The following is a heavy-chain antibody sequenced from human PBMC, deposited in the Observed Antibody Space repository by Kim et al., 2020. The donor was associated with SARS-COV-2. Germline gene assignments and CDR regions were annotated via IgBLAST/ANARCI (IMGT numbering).Heavy chain of an antibody. CDR1: GGSISSGGYS. J-gene: IGHJ6*02. CDR2: IYHSGST. Sequence: SETLSLTCAVSGGSISSGGYSWSWIRQPPGKGLEWIGYIYHSGSTYYNPSLKSRVTISVDRSKNQFSLKLSSVTAADTAVYFCARGGGGYYGMDVWGQGTTVTVSS. D-gene: IGHD3-16*01. CDR3: ARGGGGYYGMDV. V-gene: IGHV4-30-2*01.